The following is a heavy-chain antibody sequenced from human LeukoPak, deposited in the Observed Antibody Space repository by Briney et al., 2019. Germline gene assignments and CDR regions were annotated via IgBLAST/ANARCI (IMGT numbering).Heavy chain of an antibody. V-gene: IGHV3-7*01. Sequence: GGSLRLSCAASGFTFSSYWMSWVRQAPGKGLEWVANIKQDGSEKYYVDSVKGRFTISRDNAKNSLYLQMNSLRAEDTAVYYCARDTGERSSEVSWFDPWGRGTLVTVSS. J-gene: IGHJ5*02. D-gene: IGHD3-10*01. CDR2: IKQDGSEK. CDR3: ARDTGERSSEVSWFDP. CDR1: GFTFSSYW.